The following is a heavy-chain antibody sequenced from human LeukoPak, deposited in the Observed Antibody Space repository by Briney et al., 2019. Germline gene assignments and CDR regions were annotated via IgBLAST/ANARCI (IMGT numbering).Heavy chain of an antibody. Sequence: GVSLRLSCAASGFTFRHTWMTWVRQAPGEGLEWVGRIKSKTDGATTDYAAPVQGRFTISRDDSRNTLNLQMNSLKAEDTGMYYCATVNARYYFDSWGQGTLVTVSS. CDR3: ATVNARYYFDS. D-gene: IGHD2-8*01. J-gene: IGHJ4*02. V-gene: IGHV3-15*01. CDR1: GFTFRHTW. CDR2: IKSKTDGATT.